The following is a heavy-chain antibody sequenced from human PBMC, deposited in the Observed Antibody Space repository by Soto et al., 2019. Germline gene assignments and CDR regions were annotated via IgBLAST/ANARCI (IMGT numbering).Heavy chain of an antibody. D-gene: IGHD1-26*01. CDR3: TRALSGSDDS. CDR2: TYYRSKWST. Sequence: SQTLSLTCAISGARVSSKSATWNWIRQSPSRGLEWLGRTYYRSKWSTDYAVSVNNRITINPDTSKNQFSLQLNSVTPEDTAMYYCTRALSGSDDSRGQGTLVTVSS. V-gene: IGHV6-1*01. CDR1: GARVSSKSAT. J-gene: IGHJ5*01.